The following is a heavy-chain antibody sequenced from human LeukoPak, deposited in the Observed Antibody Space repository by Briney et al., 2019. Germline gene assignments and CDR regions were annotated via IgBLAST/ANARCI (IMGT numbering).Heavy chain of an antibody. V-gene: IGHV3-7*03. D-gene: IGHD6-6*01. CDR1: GFTFSSYW. J-gene: IGHJ4*02. CDR3: TRGLYSSSLAPGDY. CDR2: IKQDGSEK. Sequence: PGGSLRLSCAASGFTFSSYWMSWVRQAPGKGLEWVANIKQDGSEKYYVDSVKGRFTISRDNAKNSLYLQMNSLRAEDTALYYCTRGLYSSSLAPGDYWGQGTLVTVSS.